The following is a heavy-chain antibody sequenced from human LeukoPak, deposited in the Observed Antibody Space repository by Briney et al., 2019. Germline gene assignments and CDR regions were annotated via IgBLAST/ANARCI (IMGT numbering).Heavy chain of an antibody. V-gene: IGHV4-30-4*01. CDR1: GGSISSGGYY. CDR3: AGILDEWGFGKVDY. CDR2: IYTSGST. J-gene: IGHJ4*02. D-gene: IGHD1-26*01. Sequence: SETLSLTCTVSGGSISSGGYYWSWIRQPPGKGLEWIGYIYTSGSTNYNPSLKIRVTISVGTSKNQFSLKLSSVTAADTAVYYCAGILDEWGFGKVDYWGQGILVIVSS.